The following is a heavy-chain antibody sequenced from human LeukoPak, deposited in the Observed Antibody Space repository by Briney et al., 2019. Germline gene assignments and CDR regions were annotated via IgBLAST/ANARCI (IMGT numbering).Heavy chain of an antibody. CDR2: IYYSGTT. J-gene: IGHJ6*02. CDR3: AGTYSSGWAVYYYYGMDV. V-gene: IGHV4-59*01. D-gene: IGHD6-19*01. CDR1: GGSIRTYY. Sequence: PETLSLTCNVPGGSIRTYYWSWIRQPPGKGLERSWHIYYSGTTNYTPPLKSRVTISVDTSKNQASLKLTSMTAADAAVYYCAGTYSSGWAVYYYYGMDVWGQGTTVSVSS.